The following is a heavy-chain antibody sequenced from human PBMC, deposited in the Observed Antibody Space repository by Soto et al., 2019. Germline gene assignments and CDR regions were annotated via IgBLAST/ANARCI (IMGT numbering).Heavy chain of an antibody. CDR2: IYYSGST. D-gene: IGHD3-22*01. CDR3: ARDDYYDSSATNSAFDI. J-gene: IGHJ3*02. Sequence: PSGTLSLTCTVSGGSISSYYWSWIRQPPGKGLEWIGYIYYSGSTNYNPSLKSRVTISVDTSKNQFSLKLSSVTAADTAVYYCARDDYYDSSATNSAFDIWGQGTMVTVSS. V-gene: IGHV4-59*01. CDR1: GGSISSYY.